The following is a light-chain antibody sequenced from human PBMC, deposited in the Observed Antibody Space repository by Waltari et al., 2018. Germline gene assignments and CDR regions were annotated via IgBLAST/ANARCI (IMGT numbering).Light chain of an antibody. CDR1: SSNIGAPYN. CDR3: QSYDSGLIGVV. V-gene: IGLV1-40*01. CDR2: DDS. Sequence: QSVLTQPPSVSGAAGQWVTISCTGSSSNIGAPYNVHRYQHLPGTAPKLLIYDDSHRPSGVPDRFSGSKSGTSASLAITGLRAEDEAEYYCQSYDSGLIGVVFGGGTKVTVL. J-gene: IGLJ3*02.